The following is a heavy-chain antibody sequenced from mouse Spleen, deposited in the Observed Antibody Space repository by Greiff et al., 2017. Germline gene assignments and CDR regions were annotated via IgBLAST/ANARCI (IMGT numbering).Heavy chain of an antibody. D-gene: IGHD2-3*01. V-gene: IGHV1-55*01. CDR2: IYPGSGST. CDR1: GYNFTSYW. Sequence: QVQLQQPGAELVKPGTSVKLSCKASGYNFTSYWINWVKLRPGQGLEWIGDIYPGSGSTNYNEKFKSKATLTVDKSSSTAYMQLSSLTSEDSAVYYCARALYDGGAMDYWGQGTSVTVSS. CDR3: ARALYDGGAMDY. J-gene: IGHJ4*01.